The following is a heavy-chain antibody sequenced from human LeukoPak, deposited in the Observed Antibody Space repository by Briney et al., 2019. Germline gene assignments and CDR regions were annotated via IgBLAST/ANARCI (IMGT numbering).Heavy chain of an antibody. CDR1: GFTFSSYA. Sequence: GGSLRLSCAASGFTFSSYAMHWVRQAPGKGLEWVAVISYDGSNKYYADPVKGRFTIFRDNSKNTLYLQMNSLRAEDTAVYYCARDKIAAAGTGFDYWGQGTLVTVSS. CDR2: ISYDGSNK. D-gene: IGHD6-13*01. J-gene: IGHJ4*02. V-gene: IGHV3-30-3*01. CDR3: ARDKIAAAGTGFDY.